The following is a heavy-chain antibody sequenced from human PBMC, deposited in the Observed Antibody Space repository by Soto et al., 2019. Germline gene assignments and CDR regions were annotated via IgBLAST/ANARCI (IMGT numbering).Heavy chain of an antibody. CDR1: GFTFSSYA. D-gene: IGHD4-17*01. CDR3: AKDRAPTHGDYVYFDY. Sequence: TGGSLRLSCAASGFTFSSYAMSWVRQAPGKGLEWVSAISGSGGSTYYADSVKGRFTISRDNSKNTLYLQMNSLRAEDTAVYYCAKDRAPTHGDYVYFDYWGQGTLVTVSS. CDR2: ISGSGGST. V-gene: IGHV3-23*01. J-gene: IGHJ4*02.